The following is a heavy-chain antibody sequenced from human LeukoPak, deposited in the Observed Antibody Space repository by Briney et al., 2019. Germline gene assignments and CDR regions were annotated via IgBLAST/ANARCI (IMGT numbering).Heavy chain of an antibody. J-gene: IGHJ4*02. CDR1: GFTFSSYG. CDR3: AKDPSTGYSYAPSQFFDY. D-gene: IGHD5-18*01. Sequence: GGSLRLSCVASGFTFSSYGMSWVRQAPGKGLEWVSGFGGGGGPTYYAESVKGRFTVSRDNSKNTLYLQMNSLRGEETAVYYCAKDPSTGYSYAPSQFFDYWGQGTLVTVSS. CDR2: FGGGGGPT. V-gene: IGHV3-23*01.